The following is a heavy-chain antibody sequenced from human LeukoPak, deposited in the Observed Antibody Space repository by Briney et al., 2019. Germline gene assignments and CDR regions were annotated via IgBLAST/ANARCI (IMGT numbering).Heavy chain of an antibody. Sequence: SETLSLTCTVSGGSLSSGDYYWSWIRQPPGKGLEWIGHIYYSGSTYYNPSLKSRVTISVDTSKNQFSLKLSSVTAADTAVYYCARVGIKAPFDPWGQGTLVTVSS. CDR2: IYYSGST. D-gene: IGHD3-3*02. V-gene: IGHV4-30-4*08. CDR3: ARVGIKAPFDP. CDR1: GGSLSSGDYY. J-gene: IGHJ5*02.